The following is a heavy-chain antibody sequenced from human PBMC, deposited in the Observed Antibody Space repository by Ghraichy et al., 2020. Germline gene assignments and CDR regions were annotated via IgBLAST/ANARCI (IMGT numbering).Heavy chain of an antibody. CDR2: IKTNTGNP. CDR1: GYTFTSYA. D-gene: IGHD5-18*01. Sequence: ASVKVSCKASGYTFTSYAMNWVRQAPGQGLEWMGWIKTNTGNPTYAQGFTGRFVFSLDTSVSTAYLQISSLKAEDTAVYYCARVEYSYGYSNYGMDVWGQGTTVTVSS. J-gene: IGHJ6*02. V-gene: IGHV7-4-1*02. CDR3: ARVEYSYGYSNYGMDV.